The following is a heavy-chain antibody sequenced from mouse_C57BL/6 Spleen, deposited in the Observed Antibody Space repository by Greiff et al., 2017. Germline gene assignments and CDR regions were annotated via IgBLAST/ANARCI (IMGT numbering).Heavy chain of an antibody. D-gene: IGHD4-1*01. Sequence: VQLQQSGAELVRPGASVTLSCKASGYTFTDYEMHWVKQTPVHGLEWIGAIDPETGGTAYNQTFKGKAILTADKSSSTAYMELRSLTSEDSAVYYCTSLNWDSDYWGQGTTLTVSS. CDR2: IDPETGGT. CDR3: TSLNWDSDY. CDR1: GYTFTDYE. V-gene: IGHV1-15*01. J-gene: IGHJ2*01.